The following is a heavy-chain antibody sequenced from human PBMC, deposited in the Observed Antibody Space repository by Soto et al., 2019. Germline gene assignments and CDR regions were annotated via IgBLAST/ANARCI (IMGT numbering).Heavy chain of an antibody. CDR2: ISAYKSDT. V-gene: IGHV1-18*01. D-gene: IGHD2-21*02. Sequence: QVQLVQSGGEVKKPGASVKVSCKASGNTFTSYGVSWVRQAPGQGLERVGGISAYKSDTNYAQNLPGRVPLTTDTSTNTVHMELRSLRSDDTAVYYWERDILHCGSDCYDDTFDSWGQGTMVTVSS. CDR3: ERDILHCGSDCYDDTFDS. CDR1: GNTFTSYG. J-gene: IGHJ3*01.